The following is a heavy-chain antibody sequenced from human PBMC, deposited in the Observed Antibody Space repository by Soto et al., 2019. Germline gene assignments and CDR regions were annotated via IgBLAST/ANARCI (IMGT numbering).Heavy chain of an antibody. CDR3: AIGDCSGDSFDLSAFDI. CDR1: GFTFRSYG. D-gene: IGHD2-15*01. J-gene: IGHJ3*02. V-gene: IGHV3-30*03. CDR2: ISYDESNK. Sequence: GGSRRLSCAASGFTFRSYGMHWVRQAPGKGLEWVAVISYDESNKFYGDYVKGRFTISRDNFKNMLYLQMTSLRAEDTAVYFCAIGDCSGDSFDLSAFDIWGQGTMVTV.